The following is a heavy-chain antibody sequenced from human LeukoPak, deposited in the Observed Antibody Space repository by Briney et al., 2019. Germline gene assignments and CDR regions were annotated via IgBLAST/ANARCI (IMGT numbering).Heavy chain of an antibody. D-gene: IGHD6-19*01. CDR2: ISAYNGNT. Sequence: ASVKVSCKASGYTFTSYGISRVRQAPGQGLEWMGWISAYNGNTNYAQKLQGRVTMTTDTSTSTAYMELRSLRSDDTAVYYCARDLGRPREQWLVPPSFDYWGQGTLVTVSS. CDR1: GYTFTSYG. V-gene: IGHV1-18*01. CDR3: ARDLGRPREQWLVPPSFDY. J-gene: IGHJ4*02.